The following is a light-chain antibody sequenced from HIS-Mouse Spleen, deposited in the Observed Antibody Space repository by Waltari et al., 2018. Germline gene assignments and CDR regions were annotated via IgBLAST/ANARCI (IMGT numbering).Light chain of an antibody. J-gene: IGLJ2*01. Sequence: QSALTQPASVSGSPGQSITIPCTGTSSDGGGYNYVSWYQHHPGKAPKLMIYDVSNRPSGVSNRFSGSKSGNTASLTISGLQAEDEADYYCSSYTSSSTEVFGGGTKLTVL. CDR3: SSYTSSSTEV. V-gene: IGLV2-14*03. CDR1: SSDGGGYNY. CDR2: DVS.